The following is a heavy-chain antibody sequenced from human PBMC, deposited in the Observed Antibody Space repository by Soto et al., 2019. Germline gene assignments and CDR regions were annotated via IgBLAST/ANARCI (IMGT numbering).Heavy chain of an antibody. Sequence: EVQLVESGGGLVQPGKSLRLSCAASGYTFGFYAMQWVPHAPGKGLEGVSGLSWNSDTIDYADSVKGRFTISRDNAKNSLHLQMNSLKPEDTAFYYCAKAESSGWYYSLDYWGQGTLVTVSS. CDR2: LSWNSDTI. CDR1: GYTFGFYA. J-gene: IGHJ4*02. CDR3: AKAESSGWYYSLDY. D-gene: IGHD6-19*01. V-gene: IGHV3-9*01.